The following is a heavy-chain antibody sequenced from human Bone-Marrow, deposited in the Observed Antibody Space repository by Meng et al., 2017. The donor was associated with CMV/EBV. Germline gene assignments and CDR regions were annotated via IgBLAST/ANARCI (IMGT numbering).Heavy chain of an antibody. CDR2: IYYSGST. V-gene: IGHV4-31*03. J-gene: IGHJ5*02. CDR3: ARGGYCSSTSCYNRENWFDP. CDR1: GGSISSGGYY. D-gene: IGHD2-2*02. Sequence: SETLSLTCTVSGGSISSGGYYWSWIRQHPGKGLEWIGYIYYSGSTYYNPSLKSRVTISVDTSKNQFSLKLSSVTAADTAVYYCARGGYCSSTSCYNRENWFDPCGQGTLVTVSS.